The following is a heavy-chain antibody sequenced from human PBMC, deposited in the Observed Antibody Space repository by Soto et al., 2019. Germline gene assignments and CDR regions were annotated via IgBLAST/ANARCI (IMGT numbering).Heavy chain of an antibody. J-gene: IGHJ4*02. D-gene: IGHD3-22*01. CDR3: ARAGSTGYYDSSGYYLVDY. CDR2: ISYDGSSV. Sequence: PGGSLRLSCAASGFTLSSYGLHWVREAPGKVLGCVAVISYDGSSVDYADSVKGRFSVSRANAKNTMYLQMNSLRAEATAVYYCARAGSTGYYDSSGYYLVDYWGQGP. CDR1: GFTLSSYG. V-gene: IGHV3-30*05.